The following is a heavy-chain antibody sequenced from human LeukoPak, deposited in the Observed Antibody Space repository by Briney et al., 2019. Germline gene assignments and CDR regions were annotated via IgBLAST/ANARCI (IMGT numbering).Heavy chain of an antibody. V-gene: IGHV3-21*01. CDR3: ARDLQWFGELQLFDY. Sequence: MPGGSLRLSCAASGFTFSSYSMNWVRQAPGKGLEWVSSISSSSSYIYYADSVKGRFTISRDNAKNSLYLQMNSLRAEDTAVYYCARDLQWFGELQLFDYWGQGTLVTVSS. CDR1: GFTFSSYS. J-gene: IGHJ4*02. D-gene: IGHD3-10*01. CDR2: ISSSSSYI.